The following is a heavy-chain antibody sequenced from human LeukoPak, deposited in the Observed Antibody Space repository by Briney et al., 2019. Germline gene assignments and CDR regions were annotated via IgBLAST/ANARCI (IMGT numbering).Heavy chain of an antibody. Sequence: PGGSLRLSCAASGFGFTNAWMSWVRQAPGKGLEWVGRIKSKTDGETRDYAAPVRGRFAISRDDSKNTLFLLMNSLKSDDTAVYFCITDPGDYEDFWGQGTLVTVSS. D-gene: IGHD4-17*01. CDR3: ITDPGDYEDF. J-gene: IGHJ4*02. CDR1: GFGFTNAW. CDR2: IKSKTDGETR. V-gene: IGHV3-15*01.